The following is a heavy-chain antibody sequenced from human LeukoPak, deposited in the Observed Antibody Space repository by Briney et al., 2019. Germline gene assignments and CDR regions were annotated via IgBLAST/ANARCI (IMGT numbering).Heavy chain of an antibody. CDR3: ARVRSPRIAAAGV. CDR1: GFTFSSYE. CDR2: ISSSGSTI. D-gene: IGHD6-13*01. Sequence: PGGSLRLSCAASGFTFSSYEMNWVRQAPGKGLERVSYISSSGSTIYYADSVKGRFTISGDNAKNSLYLQMNSLRAEDTAVYYCARVRSPRIAAAGVWGQGTTVAV. J-gene: IGHJ6*02. V-gene: IGHV3-48*03.